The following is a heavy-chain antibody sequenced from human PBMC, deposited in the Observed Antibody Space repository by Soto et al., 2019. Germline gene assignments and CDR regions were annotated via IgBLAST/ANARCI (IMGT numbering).Heavy chain of an antibody. D-gene: IGHD5-12*01. J-gene: IGHJ4*02. Sequence: QVQLVESEGGVVQPGRSLRLSCAASGFTFSSYAMHWVRQAPGKGLEWVAVISYDGSNKYYADSVKGRFTISRDNSKNTLYLQMNSLRAEDTAVYYCARPSGYDPPFDYWGQGTLVTVSS. CDR1: GFTFSSYA. V-gene: IGHV3-30-3*01. CDR2: ISYDGSNK. CDR3: ARPSGYDPPFDY.